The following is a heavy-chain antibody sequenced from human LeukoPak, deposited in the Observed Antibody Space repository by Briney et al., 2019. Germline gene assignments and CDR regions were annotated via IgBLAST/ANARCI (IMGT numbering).Heavy chain of an antibody. D-gene: IGHD3-3*01. CDR1: GGSISSSSYY. Sequence: PSETLSLTCTVSGGSISSSSYYWGWIRQPPGKGLEWIGSIYYSGSTYYNPSLKSRVTICVDTSKNQFSLKLSSVTAADTAVYYCARHRTVWSGYNTLYYFDYWGQGTLVTVSS. CDR3: ARHRTVWSGYNTLYYFDY. J-gene: IGHJ4*02. CDR2: IYYSGST. V-gene: IGHV4-39*01.